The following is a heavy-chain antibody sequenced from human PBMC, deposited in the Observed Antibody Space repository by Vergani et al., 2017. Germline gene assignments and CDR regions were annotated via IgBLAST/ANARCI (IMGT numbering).Heavy chain of an antibody. D-gene: IGHD6-6*01. CDR2: ISYDGSNK. CDR1: GFTFSSYG. V-gene: IGHV3-30*03. CDR3: AREGYSSSSTFVPYYYYGMDV. J-gene: IGHJ6*02. Sequence: QVQLVESGGGVVQPGRSLRLSCAASGFTFSSYGMHWVRQAPGKGLEWVAVISYDGSNKYYADSVKGRFTISRDNSKNTLYLQMNSLRAEDTAVYYCAREGYSSSSTFVPYYYYGMDVWGQGTTVTVSS.